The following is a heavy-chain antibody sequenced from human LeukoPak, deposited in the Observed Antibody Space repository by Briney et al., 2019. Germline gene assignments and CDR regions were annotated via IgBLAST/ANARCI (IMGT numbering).Heavy chain of an antibody. CDR2: IHTSGST. CDR3: VRPGQSSWWVYFNY. D-gene: IGHD2-15*01. J-gene: IGHJ4*02. CDR1: GGSISSGGYY. Sequence: SETLSLTCTVSGGSISSGGYYWTWIRQPPGKGLEWIGYIHTSGSTNYNPSLKSRVTMSVDTSKNQFSLRLSSVTAADTAVYYCVRPGQSSWWVYFNYWGQGTVVTVSS. V-gene: IGHV4-61*08.